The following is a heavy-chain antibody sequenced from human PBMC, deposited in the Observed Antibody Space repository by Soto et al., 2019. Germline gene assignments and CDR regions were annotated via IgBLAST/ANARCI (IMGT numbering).Heavy chain of an antibody. J-gene: IGHJ3*02. Sequence: SPRLSCAAAGFTFSSYGMHWVRQAPGKGVGGVVVILYDGCNKYYAVSVKGRFTISRDNSKNTLYLQMNSLRAEDTAVYYCARDPGRYCSGGSCYSEAFDIWGQGAMVTVSS. CDR3: ARDPGRYCSGGSCYSEAFDI. CDR2: ILYDGCNK. V-gene: IGHV3-33*01. CDR1: GFTFSSYG. D-gene: IGHD2-15*01.